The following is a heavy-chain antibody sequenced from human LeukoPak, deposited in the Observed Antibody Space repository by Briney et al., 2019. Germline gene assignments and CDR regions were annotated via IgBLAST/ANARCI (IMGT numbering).Heavy chain of an antibody. D-gene: IGHD2-8*01. Sequence: GGSLRLSCAASGFTFSSYWMSWVRQAPGKGLEWVANIKQDGSEKYYVDSVKGRFTISRDNAKNSLYLQMNSLRAEDTAVYYCAREDLYCTNGVCSYDYWGQGILVTVSS. CDR3: AREDLYCTNGVCSYDY. CDR1: GFTFSSYW. CDR2: IKQDGSEK. J-gene: IGHJ4*02. V-gene: IGHV3-7*01.